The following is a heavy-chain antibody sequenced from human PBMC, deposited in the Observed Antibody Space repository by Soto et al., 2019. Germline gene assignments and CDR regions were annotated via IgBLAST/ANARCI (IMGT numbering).Heavy chain of an antibody. CDR3: ARDRGYSSSFSYYGMDV. D-gene: IGHD6-6*01. J-gene: IGHJ6*02. CDR2: INPNSGGT. CDR1: GYTFTGYY. Sequence: ASVNVSCKASGYTFTGYYIHWVRQAPGQGLEWMGWINPNSGGTNYAQKFQGWVTMTRDTSISTAYMELSRLRSDDTAVYYCARDRGYSSSFSYYGMDVWGQGTTVTVSS. V-gene: IGHV1-2*04.